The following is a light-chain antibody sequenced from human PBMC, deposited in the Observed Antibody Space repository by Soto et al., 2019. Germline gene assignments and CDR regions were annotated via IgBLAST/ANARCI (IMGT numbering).Light chain of an antibody. Sequence: QSALTQPRSVSGSLGQSVTISCAGSSRDVGGYNYVSWYQQHPGKAPKFMIYDVTKRPSGVPDRFSGSKSGDTASLTISGLQAEDEADYYCCSYAGSYTLLFGGGTKLTVL. CDR2: DVT. CDR1: SRDVGGYNY. J-gene: IGLJ2*01. V-gene: IGLV2-11*01. CDR3: CSYAGSYTLL.